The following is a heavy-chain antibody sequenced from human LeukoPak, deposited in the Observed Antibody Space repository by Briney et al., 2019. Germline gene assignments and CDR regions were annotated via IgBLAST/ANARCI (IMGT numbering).Heavy chain of an antibody. D-gene: IGHD4-17*01. CDR2: IYTSGST. CDR3: ARSTTVTTPCDY. Sequence: SETLSLTCTVSGGSISSYYWSWIRQPAGEGLEWIGRIYTSGSTNYNPSLKSRVTMSVDTSKNQFSLKLSSVTAADTAVYYCARSTTVTTPCDYWGQGTLVTVSS. CDR1: GGSISSYY. J-gene: IGHJ4*02. V-gene: IGHV4-4*07.